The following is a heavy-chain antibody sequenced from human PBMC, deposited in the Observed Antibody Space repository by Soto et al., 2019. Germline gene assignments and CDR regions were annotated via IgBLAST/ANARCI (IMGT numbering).Heavy chain of an antibody. D-gene: IGHD2-8*02. V-gene: IGHV3-7*05. J-gene: IGHJ4*02. CDR1: GFNFSNYW. CDR2: IKQNGSDK. CDR3: ARCGISPTWCH. Sequence: GSLRLSCVASGFNFSNYWMSWVRQTPGKGLEWVANIKQNGSDKYYVDSVKGRFTISRDNAKNSLYLQMNSLRADDTALYYCARCGISPTWCHWGQGTLVTVSS.